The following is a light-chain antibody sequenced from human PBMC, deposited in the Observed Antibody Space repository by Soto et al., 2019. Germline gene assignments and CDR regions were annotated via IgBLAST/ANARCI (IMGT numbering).Light chain of an antibody. CDR3: LHYGSPHRCT. CDR1: QSVDSRY. J-gene: IGKJ2*02. Sequence: EIVLTQSPGTLSLSPGERATLSCRASQSVDSRYLAWYQQKPGQAPRLLIYGVSSRATGIPDRFRGSGSGTDFTLTFSGMKPEDYPVYFCLHYGSPHRCTFGPGTKLDIK. CDR2: GVS. V-gene: IGKV3-20*01.